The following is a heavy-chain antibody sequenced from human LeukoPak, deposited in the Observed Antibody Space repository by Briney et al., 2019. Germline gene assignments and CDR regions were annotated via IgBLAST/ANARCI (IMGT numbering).Heavy chain of an antibody. CDR3: ASEYGGNSADWYFDL. CDR2: IQNSART. J-gene: IGHJ2*01. D-gene: IGHD4-23*01. CDR1: GGSVNSGSYF. Sequence: SETLSLTCPVSGGSVNSGSYFWSWIRQPPGKGLEWIGYIQNSARTNYNPSLESRVTISVDSSKDQFSLRLSSVTAADTAVYYCASEYGGNSADWYFDLWGRGTLVTVS. V-gene: IGHV4-61*01.